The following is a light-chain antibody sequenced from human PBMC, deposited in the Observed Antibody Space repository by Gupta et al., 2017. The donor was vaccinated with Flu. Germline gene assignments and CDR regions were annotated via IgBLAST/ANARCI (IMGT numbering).Light chain of an antibody. CDR2: KDS. CDR3: QSADSSGTYRVI. CDR1: ALSKQY. Sequence: SYELTQPPAVSVSPGQTAMNICSGDALSKQYAFWYQRRPGQAPVLVIYKDSERPSGIPERFSGSTSGTTVTLTISGVQAEDEADYYCQSADSSGTYRVIFGGGTKLTVL. J-gene: IGLJ2*01. V-gene: IGLV3-25*01.